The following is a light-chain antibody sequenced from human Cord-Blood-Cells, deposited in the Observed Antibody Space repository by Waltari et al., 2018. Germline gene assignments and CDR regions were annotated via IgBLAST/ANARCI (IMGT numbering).Light chain of an antibody. CDR1: QYISNY. CDR3: QQYDNLSPWT. J-gene: IGKJ1*01. CDR2: DAC. Sequence: DIQMTQSPSSLSASVGDRVTITSQASQYISNYLNWYQQKPGKAPKLLIYDACNLETGVPSRFSGSGSGTDFTFTISSLQPEDIATYYCQQYDNLSPWTFGQGTKVEIK. V-gene: IGKV1-33*01.